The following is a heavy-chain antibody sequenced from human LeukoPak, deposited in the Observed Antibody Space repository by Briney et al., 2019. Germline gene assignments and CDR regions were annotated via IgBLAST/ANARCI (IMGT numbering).Heavy chain of an antibody. CDR2: ITDSGGDT. D-gene: IGHD2-2*01. J-gene: IGHJ3*02. CDR3: VSSHDAFDI. V-gene: IGHV3-23*01. CDR1: GFTFSNYA. Sequence: GGSLRLSCAASGFTFSNYAMSWVRQAPGKGLEWFSAITDSGGDTYYADSVKGRFTISRDNSKNTLYLQMNSLRAEDTAVYYCVSSHDAFDIWGQGTMVTVSS.